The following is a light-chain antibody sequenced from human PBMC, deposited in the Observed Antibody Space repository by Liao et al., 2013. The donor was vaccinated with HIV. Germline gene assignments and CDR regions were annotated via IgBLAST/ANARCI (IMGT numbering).Light chain of an antibody. J-gene: IGLJ1*01. CDR1: ALPKQY. Sequence: SYELTQPPSVSVSPGQTARITCSGDALPKQYAYWYQQKPGQAPVLVIYKDSERPSGIPERFSGSSSGTIVTLTISGVQAEDEADYYCQSIDSSGTYVFGTGTKVTVL. V-gene: IGLV3-25*03. CDR3: QSIDSSGTYV. CDR2: KDS.